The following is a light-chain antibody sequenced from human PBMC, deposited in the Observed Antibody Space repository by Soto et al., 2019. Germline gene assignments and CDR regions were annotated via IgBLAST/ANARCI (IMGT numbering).Light chain of an antibody. CDR3: QQYYSSPQA. Sequence: EIVMTQSPATLSVSPGGRATLSCRASQSISDTLAWYQQKPGQAPRLLIYGASRRATGFPARFSGSGSGTDFTLTISSLQAEDAAVYFCQQYYSSPQAFGQGTKVELK. CDR1: QSISDT. J-gene: IGKJ1*01. V-gene: IGKV3-15*01. CDR2: GAS.